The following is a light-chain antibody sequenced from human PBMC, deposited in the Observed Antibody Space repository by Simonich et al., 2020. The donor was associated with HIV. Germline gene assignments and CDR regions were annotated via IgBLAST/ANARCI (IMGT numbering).Light chain of an antibody. CDR3: QQYYSTPYT. Sequence: DIQMTHSPSYLSASVGDRVTITCQASQSISSYLNWYQQKPGKAPKLLIYATTSLQSGVPSRFSGSGSGTDFTLTISSLQPEDFATYYCQQYYSTPYTFGQGTKLEIK. CDR1: QSISSY. J-gene: IGKJ2*01. CDR2: ATT. V-gene: IGKV1-39*01.